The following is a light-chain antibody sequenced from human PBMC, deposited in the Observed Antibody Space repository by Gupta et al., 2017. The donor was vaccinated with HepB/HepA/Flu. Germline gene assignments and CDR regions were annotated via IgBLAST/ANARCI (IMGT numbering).Light chain of an antibody. CDR1: SGNIASNY. J-gene: IGLJ2*01. CDR2: EDS. Sequence: NFMLTQPHSVSESPGKTVTISCTRSSGNIASNYVQWYQQRPGSATRTVSYEDSDRPSGVPARCSCYIDRSSTSDVLNTWGLKSEDEANYYCKYYDVVSHPVFGGGNQLTVL. V-gene: IGLV6-57*03. CDR3: KYYDVVSHPV.